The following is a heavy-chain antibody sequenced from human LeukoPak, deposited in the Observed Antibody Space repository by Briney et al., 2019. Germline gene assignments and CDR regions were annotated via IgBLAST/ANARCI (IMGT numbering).Heavy chain of an antibody. CDR2: IYPGDSDA. J-gene: IGHJ3*02. CDR1: GYSFATYW. V-gene: IGHV5-51*01. D-gene: IGHD5-18*01. CDR3: ATHSKSSAFDI. Sequence: GESLKISCKGSGYSFATYWIGWVRQMPGKGLEWMGVIYPGDSDAKYGPSFQGQVIFSADRSINTAYLQWSSLKASDSAMYHCATHSKSSAFDIWGQGTMVTVSS.